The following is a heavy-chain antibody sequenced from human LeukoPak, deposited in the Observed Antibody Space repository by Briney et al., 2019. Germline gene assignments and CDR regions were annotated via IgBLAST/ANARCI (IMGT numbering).Heavy chain of an antibody. D-gene: IGHD6-13*01. V-gene: IGHV3-30*18. Sequence: GGSLRLSCAASGFTFSSYGMHWVRQAPGKGLEWVAVISYDGSNKYYADSVKGRFTISRDNSKNTLYLQMSSLRAEDTAVYYCAKGHCSSWCDYWGQGTLVTVSS. CDR1: GFTFSSYG. CDR3: AKGHCSSWCDY. CDR2: ISYDGSNK. J-gene: IGHJ4*02.